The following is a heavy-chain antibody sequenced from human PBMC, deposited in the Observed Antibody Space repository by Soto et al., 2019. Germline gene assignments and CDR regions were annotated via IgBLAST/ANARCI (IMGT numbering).Heavy chain of an antibody. Sequence: SETLSLTCAVSRGSISSSNWCGCVRQPPGKGLEWIGEIYHSGSTNYNPSLKSRVTISVDKSKNQFSLKLSSVTAADTAVYYCARDVDTAIYGMDVWGQGTTVTVSS. V-gene: IGHV4-4*02. D-gene: IGHD5-18*01. CDR2: IYHSGST. CDR1: RGSISSSNW. CDR3: ARDVDTAIYGMDV. J-gene: IGHJ6*02.